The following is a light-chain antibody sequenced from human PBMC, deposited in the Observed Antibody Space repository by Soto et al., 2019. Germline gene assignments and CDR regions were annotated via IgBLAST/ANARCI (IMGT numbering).Light chain of an antibody. CDR2: EVT. J-gene: IGLJ2*01. CDR1: SSDVGGYNF. CDR3: SSYTSRNTLA. Sequence: QSVLTQPASVSGSPGQSITISCTGTSSDVGGYNFVSWYQQHPGKAPKLMIYEVTDRPSGVSNRFSGSKSGSTASLTISGLQDEDEADYYCSSYTSRNTLAFGGGTKLTVL. V-gene: IGLV2-14*01.